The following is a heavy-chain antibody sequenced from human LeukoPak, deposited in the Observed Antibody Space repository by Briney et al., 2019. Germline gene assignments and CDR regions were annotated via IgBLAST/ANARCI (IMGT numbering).Heavy chain of an antibody. V-gene: IGHV3-30*18. CDR2: ISYDGSNK. CDR1: GFTFSSYG. J-gene: IGHJ5*02. D-gene: IGHD2-2*01. Sequence: GGSLRLSCAASGFTFSSYGMHWVRQAPGKGLEWVAVISYDGSNKYYADSVKGRFTISRDNSKNTLYLQMNSLRAEDTAVYYCAKDRGPNIVVVPAAWGQGTVVTVSS. CDR3: AKDRGPNIVVVPAA.